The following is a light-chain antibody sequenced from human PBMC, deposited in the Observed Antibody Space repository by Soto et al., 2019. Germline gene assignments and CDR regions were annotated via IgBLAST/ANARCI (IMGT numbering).Light chain of an antibody. Sequence: EIVMTQSPATLSVSPGERAALSCRASQSVSGNLAWYQQTPGQAPRLLIYGAYTRATGIPARFSGSGFGTEFTFTISSLKSEDFAVYYCQQYNYRPPAFGQGTRLEIK. J-gene: IGKJ5*01. CDR3: QQYNYRPPA. CDR1: QSVSGN. V-gene: IGKV3-15*01. CDR2: GAY.